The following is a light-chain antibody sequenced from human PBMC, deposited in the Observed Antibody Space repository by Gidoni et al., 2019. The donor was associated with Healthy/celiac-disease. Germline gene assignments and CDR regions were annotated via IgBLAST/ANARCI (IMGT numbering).Light chain of an antibody. V-gene: IGLV1-40*01. J-gene: IGLJ2*01. CDR3: QSYDNSLSGPVV. CDR1: SSNIGAGYD. Sequence: SVLTQPPSVSGAPGQRVTISCTGSSSNIGAGYDVHWYQQLPGTSPKLLIYGNNNRPSGVPDRVSVAKSGTSASLAITGVQAEEEAADFCQSYDNSLSGPVVFGGGTELTVL. CDR2: GNN.